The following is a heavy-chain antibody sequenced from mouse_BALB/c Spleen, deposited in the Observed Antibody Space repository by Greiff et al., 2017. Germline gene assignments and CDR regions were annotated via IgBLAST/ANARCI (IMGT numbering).Heavy chain of an antibody. CDR3: ARGLYGKYAMDY. CDR1: GFTFSSYG. CDR2: ISDGGSYT. V-gene: IGHV5-4*02. J-gene: IGHJ4*01. Sequence: EVKLMESGGDLVKPGGSLKLSCAASGFTFSSYGMYWVRQTPEKRLEWVATISDGGSYTYYPDSVKGRFTISRDNAKNNLYLQMSSLKSEDTAMYYCARGLYGKYAMDYWGQGTSVTVSS. D-gene: IGHD2-1*01.